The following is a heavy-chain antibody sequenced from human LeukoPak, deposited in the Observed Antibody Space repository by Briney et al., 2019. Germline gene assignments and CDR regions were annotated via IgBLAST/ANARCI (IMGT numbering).Heavy chain of an antibody. J-gene: IGHJ5*02. CDR1: GFTFSDHY. CDR3: AKDTFYGTGLAWFDT. CDR2: TRNKANSYTT. D-gene: IGHD2/OR15-2a*01. V-gene: IGHV3-72*01. Sequence: PGGSLRLSCAASGFTFSDHYMDWVRQAPGKGLEWVGRTRNKANSYTTEYAASVKGRFTISRNDSKNSLYLQMNSLKTEDTAVYYCAKDTFYGTGLAWFDTWGQGTLVTVSS.